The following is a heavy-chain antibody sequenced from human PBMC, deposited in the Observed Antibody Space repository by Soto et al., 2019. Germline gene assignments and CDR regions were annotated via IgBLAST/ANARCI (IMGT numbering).Heavy chain of an antibody. J-gene: IGHJ4*02. V-gene: IGHV4-31*03. Sequence: QVQLQESGPGLVKPSQTLSLTCTVSGGSISSGGYYWSWIRQHPGKGLEWIGYIYYSGSTYYNPSLKSRVTTSVDTSKNQFSLKLSSVTAADTAVYYCARDSPGYCSGGSCYGGLDYWGQGTLVTVSS. CDR1: GGSISSGGYY. CDR3: ARDSPGYCSGGSCYGGLDY. CDR2: IYYSGST. D-gene: IGHD2-15*01.